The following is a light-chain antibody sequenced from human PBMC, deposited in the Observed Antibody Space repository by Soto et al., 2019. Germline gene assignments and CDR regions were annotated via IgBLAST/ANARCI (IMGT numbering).Light chain of an antibody. CDR1: SSDVGGYNY. CDR3: SSYAGSSNVV. Sequence: QSALTQPPSASGSPGQSVTISYTGTSSDVGGYNYVSWYQQHPGKVPKLMIYEVSKRPSGVPDRFSGSKSGNTASLTVSGLQAEDEADYYCSSYAGSSNVVFGGGTKVTVL. V-gene: IGLV2-8*01. CDR2: EVS. J-gene: IGLJ3*02.